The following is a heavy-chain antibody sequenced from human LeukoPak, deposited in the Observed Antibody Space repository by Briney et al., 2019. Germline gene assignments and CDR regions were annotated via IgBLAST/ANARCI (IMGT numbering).Heavy chain of an antibody. CDR2: INSDGSST. V-gene: IGHV3-74*01. J-gene: IGHJ4*02. CDR1: GFTFSSYW. CDR3: ATGRGELPPFGLDY. Sequence: GGSLRLSCAASGFTFSSYWMHWVRQAPGKGLVWVSRINSDGSSTSYADSVKGRFTISRDNAKNTLYLQMNSLRAEDTAVYYCATGRGELPPFGLDYWGQGTLVTVSS. D-gene: IGHD1-7*01.